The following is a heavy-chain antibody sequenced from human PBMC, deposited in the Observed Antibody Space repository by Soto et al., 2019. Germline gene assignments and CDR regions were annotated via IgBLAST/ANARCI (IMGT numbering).Heavy chain of an antibody. D-gene: IGHD1-26*01. CDR1: GYTFTNHD. V-gene: IGHV1-8*01. Sequence: QVHLVQSGAAVKGPGASVTVSCEASGYTFTNHDRIWVRQAHVQGLEYVGLVNCNSSNRDYAPGFQGRDSSTKNSSINTAYLELHSLRLEDTAVYYCARGRALLTMTIQGADIWGQGTLITVS. J-gene: IGHJ4*02. CDR3: ARGRALLTMTIQGADI. CDR2: VNCNSSNR.